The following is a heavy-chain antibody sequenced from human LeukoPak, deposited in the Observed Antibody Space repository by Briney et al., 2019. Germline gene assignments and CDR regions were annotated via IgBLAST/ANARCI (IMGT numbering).Heavy chain of an antibody. CDR2: IYYSGST. J-gene: IGHJ6*03. CDR3: ASPMYYYGSGSQYYYYYYMDV. Sequence: PSETLSLTCTVSGYSISSGYYWGWIRQPPGKGLEWIGSIYYSGSTYYNPSLKSRVTISVDTSKNQFSLKLSSVTAADTAVYYCASPMYYYGSGSQYYYYYYMDVWGKGTTVTVSS. V-gene: IGHV4-38-2*02. CDR1: GYSISSGYY. D-gene: IGHD3-10*01.